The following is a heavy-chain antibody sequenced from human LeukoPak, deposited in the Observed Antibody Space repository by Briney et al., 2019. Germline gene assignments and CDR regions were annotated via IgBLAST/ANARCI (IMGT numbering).Heavy chain of an antibody. CDR1: GFTFSTYA. V-gene: IGHV3-23*01. Sequence: PGRSLRLSCAASGFTFSTYAMSWVRQAPGKGLEWVSSISGSGGSTSYADSVKGRFIISRDNSKNTLYLQMNSLRAEDTAVYYCAKIAVAGTSWFDPWGQGTLVTVSS. CDR3: AKIAVAGTSWFDP. CDR2: ISGSGGST. J-gene: IGHJ5*02. D-gene: IGHD6-19*01.